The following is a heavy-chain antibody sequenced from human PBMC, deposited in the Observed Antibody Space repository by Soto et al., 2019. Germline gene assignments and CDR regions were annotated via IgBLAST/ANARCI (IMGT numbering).Heavy chain of an antibody. D-gene: IGHD2-2*01. CDR3: ARGGAYCSSTSCPQNYFDY. Sequence: SETLSLTCTVSGGSISSGGYYWSWIRQHPGKGLEWIGYIYYSGSTYYNPSLKSRVTISLDTSKNQFSLKLSSVTAADTAVYYCARGGAYCSSTSCPQNYFDYWGQGTLVTVSS. CDR1: GGSISSGGYY. CDR2: IYYSGST. V-gene: IGHV4-31*03. J-gene: IGHJ4*02.